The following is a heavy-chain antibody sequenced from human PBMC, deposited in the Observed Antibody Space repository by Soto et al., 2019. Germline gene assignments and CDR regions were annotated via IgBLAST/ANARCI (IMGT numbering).Heavy chain of an antibody. D-gene: IGHD6-13*01. CDR3: AIGPRSSWSCDF. CDR1: GGTFSDYA. Sequence: QVQVVQSGAEVKKPGSSVKVSCKASGGTFSDYAISWVRQAPGQGLEWMGGIIPLTETPVYAQTVQGRLTISADEVTRVAYMELSTLRSDDTAVYYCAIGPRSSWSCDFWGQGTLVTVSS. CDR2: IIPLTETP. J-gene: IGHJ4*02. V-gene: IGHV1-69*01.